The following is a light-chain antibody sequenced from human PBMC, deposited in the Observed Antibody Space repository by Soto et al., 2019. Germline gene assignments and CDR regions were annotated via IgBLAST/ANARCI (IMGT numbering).Light chain of an antibody. J-gene: IGKJ5*01. CDR1: QSISSW. CDR3: QQYNSYPIT. Sequence: DIQMTQSPSTLSASVGDRVTITCRASQSISSWLAWYQQKPGKAPKLLIYKASSLESGVPSRFSGSGSGTEFTLTISSLQPDDFATHYCQQYNSYPITFGRGTRLEIK. V-gene: IGKV1-5*03. CDR2: KAS.